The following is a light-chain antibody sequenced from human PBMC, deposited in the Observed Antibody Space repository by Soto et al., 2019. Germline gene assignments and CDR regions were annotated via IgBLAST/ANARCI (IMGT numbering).Light chain of an antibody. CDR3: SSYTSSSDNYV. Sequence: QSALTQPASVSGSPGQSITISCTGTSSDVGGYNYVSWYQQHPGKAPKLMIYDVSNRPSGVSNRFSGSKSGNTASLTISGLQAEDEAEYYCSSYTSSSDNYVFGTGTQLTVL. V-gene: IGLV2-14*01. CDR2: DVS. CDR1: SSDVGGYNY. J-gene: IGLJ1*01.